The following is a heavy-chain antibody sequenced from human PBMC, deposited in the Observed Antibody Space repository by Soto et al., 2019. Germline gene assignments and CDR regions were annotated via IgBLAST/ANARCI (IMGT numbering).Heavy chain of an antibody. CDR3: AKGKLRFLGDYYYYMDV. D-gene: IGHD3-3*01. CDR1: GFTFSSYA. CDR2: ISGSGGST. J-gene: IGHJ6*03. Sequence: GSLRLSCAASGFTFSSYAMSWVRQAPGKGLEWVSAISGSGGSTYYADSVKGRFTISRDNSKNTLYLQMNSLRAEDTAVYYCAKGKLRFLGDYYYYMDVWGKGTTVTVSS. V-gene: IGHV3-23*01.